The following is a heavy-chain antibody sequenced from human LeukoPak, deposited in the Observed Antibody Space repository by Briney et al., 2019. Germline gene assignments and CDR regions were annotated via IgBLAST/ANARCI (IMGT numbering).Heavy chain of an antibody. Sequence: SETLSLTCTDSSASVNNGHHYRAWIRQPPGKGLEWLGTIHYSGTSIFYSPSLESRVTLFADTSTNQFSLNLRSVTAVNTAVYFCAAGGDSAKAGYWGHGTLVTVSS. V-gene: IGHV4-39*01. CDR3: AAGGDSAKAGY. J-gene: IGHJ4*01. CDR2: IHYSGTSI. CDR1: SASVNNGHHY. D-gene: IGHD3-16*01.